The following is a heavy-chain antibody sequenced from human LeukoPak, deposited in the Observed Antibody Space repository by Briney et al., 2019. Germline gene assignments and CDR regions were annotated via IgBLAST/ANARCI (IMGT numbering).Heavy chain of an antibody. CDR2: ISSSGSTI. CDR3: ARGTYDSSGYYATHFDY. V-gene: IGHV3-48*03. Sequence: PGGSLRLSCVASGFTFSSYAMNWVRQAPGKGLEWVSYISSSGSTIYYADSVKGRFTISRDNAKNSLYLQMNSLRAEDTAVYYCARGTYDSSGYYATHFDYWGQGTLVTVSS. CDR1: GFTFSSYA. D-gene: IGHD3-22*01. J-gene: IGHJ4*02.